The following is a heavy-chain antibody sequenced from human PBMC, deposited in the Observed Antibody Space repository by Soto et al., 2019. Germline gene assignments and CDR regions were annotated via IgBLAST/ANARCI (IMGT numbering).Heavy chain of an antibody. Sequence: QVQLVQSGAEVKKPGSSVKVSCKASGGTFSSYAISWVRQAPGQGLEWMGGIIAILGKANYAEKFQGRVTLTADESTSTAYRELSSLRSEDTAVYYCARERGGAIIVGVTGTFDVWGQGTLVTVSS. CDR3: ARERGGAIIVGVTGTFDV. V-gene: IGHV1-69*01. CDR1: GGTFSSYA. D-gene: IGHD3-22*01. CDR2: IIAILGKA. J-gene: IGHJ3*01.